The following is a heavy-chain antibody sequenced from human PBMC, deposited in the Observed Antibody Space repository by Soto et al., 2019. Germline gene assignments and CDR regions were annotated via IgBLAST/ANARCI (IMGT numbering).Heavy chain of an antibody. CDR2: VDPEDCEI. J-gene: IGHJ6*02. V-gene: IGHV1-69-2*01. Sequence: XKVSFKASGYSXNAFYRDLVRQAPGKGLGWMGLVDPEDCEIKYSEKFQGRVSINADTSVETAYLQLKSLRSDDTAYYYCATQITTTGGLLRNDYYGMDIWGQGTTATVS. CDR3: ATQITTTGGLLRNDYYGMDI. CDR1: GYSXNAFY. D-gene: IGHD2-8*02.